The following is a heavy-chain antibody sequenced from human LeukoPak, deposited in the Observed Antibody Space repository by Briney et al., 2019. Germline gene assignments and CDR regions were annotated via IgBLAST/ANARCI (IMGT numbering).Heavy chain of an antibody. J-gene: IGHJ4*02. D-gene: IGHD3-10*01. Sequence: ASVKVSCKASGYTFSDYYMHWVRQAPGQGLEWMGWINPYSGGTNYAEKFQGRATMTRDMSISTAYMELSRLRSDDTAVYYCARGRSGELTWAFTLDSWGQGTLVTVSS. CDR2: INPYSGGT. CDR1: GYTFSDYY. CDR3: ARGRSGELTWAFTLDS. V-gene: IGHV1-2*02.